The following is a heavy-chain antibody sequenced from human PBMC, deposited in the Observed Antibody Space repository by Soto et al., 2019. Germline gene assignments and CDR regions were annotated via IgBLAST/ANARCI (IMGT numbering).Heavy chain of an antibody. V-gene: IGHV1-69*01. CDR3: ARGVRYFDWLLMVHLYYFDC. D-gene: IGHD3-9*01. J-gene: IGHJ4*02. Sequence: QVQLVQSGAEVKKPGSSVKVSCKASGGTFSSYAISWVRQAPGQGLEWMGGIIPIFGTANYAQKFQGRVTITADESTSTGYMELSSLRSEDTAVYYCARGVRYFDWLLMVHLYYFDCWGQGTLVTVSS. CDR2: IIPIFGTA. CDR1: GGTFSSYA.